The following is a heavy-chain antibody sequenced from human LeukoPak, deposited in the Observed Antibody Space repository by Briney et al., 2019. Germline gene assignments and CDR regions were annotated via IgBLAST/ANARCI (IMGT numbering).Heavy chain of an antibody. D-gene: IGHD4-17*01. CDR3: ARTGSTVTMLYPFDH. Sequence: SETLSLTCTVSGGSISSYYWSWVRQPPGKGLEWIGQIYYSGSTTYNPSLKSRVTISVDASKNQFSLKLSSVTAADTAVYYCARTGSTVTMLYPFDHWGQGTLVTVSS. CDR2: IYYSGST. CDR1: GGSISSYY. J-gene: IGHJ4*02. V-gene: IGHV4-59*01.